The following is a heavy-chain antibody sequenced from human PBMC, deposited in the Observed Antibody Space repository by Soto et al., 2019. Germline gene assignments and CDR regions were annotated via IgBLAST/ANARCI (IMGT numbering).Heavy chain of an antibody. D-gene: IGHD2-2*01. J-gene: IGHJ6*02. V-gene: IGHV3-33*01. Sequence: GGSLRLSCAASGFTFSSYGMHWVRQAPGKGLEWVAVIWYDGSNKYYADSVKGRFTISRDNSKNTLYLQMNSLRAEDTAVYYCARDFSEWYQKYYGMDVWGQGTTVTAP. CDR3: ARDFSEWYQKYYGMDV. CDR1: GFTFSSYG. CDR2: IWYDGSNK.